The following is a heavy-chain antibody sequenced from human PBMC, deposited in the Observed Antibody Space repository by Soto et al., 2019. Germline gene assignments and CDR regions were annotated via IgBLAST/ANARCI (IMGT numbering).Heavy chain of an antibody. J-gene: IGHJ6*02. CDR3: ARHRPYYDILTGYYYGMDV. Sequence: GESLKISCKGSGYSFTSYWISWVRQMPGKGLEWMGRIDPSDSYTNYSPSFQGHVTISADKSISTAYLQWSSLKASDTAMYYCARHRPYYDILTGYYYGMDVWGQGTTVTVSS. CDR2: IDPSDSYT. V-gene: IGHV5-10-1*01. CDR1: GYSFTSYW. D-gene: IGHD3-9*01.